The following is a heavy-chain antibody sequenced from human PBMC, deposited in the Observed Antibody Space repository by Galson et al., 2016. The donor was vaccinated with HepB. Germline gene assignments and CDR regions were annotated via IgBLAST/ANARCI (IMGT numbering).Heavy chain of an antibody. J-gene: IGHJ6*02. Sequence: ALSGDSVYNNGAAWVWIRQSPSRGLEWLGRTFYRSTWENHYAGSVKNRITISPDTSRNQFSLHLNSVTPEDTAVYYCARAVMLGRGMDVWGQGTTVTVSS. CDR1: GDSVYNNGAA. D-gene: IGHD3-10*01. CDR3: ARAVMLGRGMDV. CDR2: TFYRSTWEN. V-gene: IGHV6-1*01.